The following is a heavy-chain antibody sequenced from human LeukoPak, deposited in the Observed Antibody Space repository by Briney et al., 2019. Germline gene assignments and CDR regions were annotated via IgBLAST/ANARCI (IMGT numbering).Heavy chain of an antibody. CDR2: IYYSGST. D-gene: IGHD3-22*01. CDR3: ASVADDSSGWGEWWAFDI. CDR1: GGSISSGGYY. Sequence: SQTLSLTCTVSGGSISSGGYYWTWIRHHPGKGLEWIGYIYYSGSTYYNPSLKSRVTISVDTSKNQFSLKLSSVTAADTAVYYCASVADDSSGWGEWWAFDIWGQGTMVTVSS. V-gene: IGHV4-31*03. J-gene: IGHJ3*02.